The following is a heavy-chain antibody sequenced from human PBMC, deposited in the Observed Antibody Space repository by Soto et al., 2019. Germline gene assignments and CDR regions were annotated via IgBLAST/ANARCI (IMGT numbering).Heavy chain of an antibody. V-gene: IGHV1-3*01. CDR3: ASPNYYDSSGYYSLAAFDI. J-gene: IGHJ3*02. D-gene: IGHD3-22*01. Sequence: ASVKVSCKASGDTFTSYAMHWVRQAPGQRLEWMGWINAGNGNTKYSQKFQGRVTITRDTSASTAYMELSSLRSEDTAVYYCASPNYYDSSGYYSLAAFDIWGQGTMVTVSS. CDR1: GDTFTSYA. CDR2: INAGNGNT.